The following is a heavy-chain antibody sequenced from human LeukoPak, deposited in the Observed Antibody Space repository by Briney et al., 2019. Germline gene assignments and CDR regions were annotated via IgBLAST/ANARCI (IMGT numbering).Heavy chain of an antibody. CDR2: INHSGSK. J-gene: IGHJ4*02. CDR3: ARGEQQLDRYFDY. CDR1: GGSFSGYY. Sequence: SETLSLTCAVYGGSFSGYYLSWIRQPPGKGLEWIGEINHSGSKNYKPSLKSRVTISVDTSKNQYYLKLSSVNAAETAVYYCARGEQQLDRYFDYWGPGTLVTVSS. V-gene: IGHV4-34*01. D-gene: IGHD6-13*01.